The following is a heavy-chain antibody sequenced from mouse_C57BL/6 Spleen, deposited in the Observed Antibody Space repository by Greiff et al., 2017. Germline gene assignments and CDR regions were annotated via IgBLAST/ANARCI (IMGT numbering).Heavy chain of an antibody. Sequence: QVQLQQPGAELVRPGSSVKLSCKASGYTFTSYWLHWVKQRPIQGLEWIGNIDPSDSETHYNQKFKDKATLTVDKSSSTAYMQLSSLTSEDSAVYYCARSYYDYDVPFDYWGQGTTLTVSS. J-gene: IGHJ2*01. V-gene: IGHV1-52*01. CDR3: ARSYYDYDVPFDY. D-gene: IGHD2-4*01. CDR2: IDPSDSET. CDR1: GYTFTSYW.